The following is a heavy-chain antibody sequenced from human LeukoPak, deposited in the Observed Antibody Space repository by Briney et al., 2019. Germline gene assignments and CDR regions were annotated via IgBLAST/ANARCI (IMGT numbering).Heavy chain of an antibody. CDR2: ISAYNGNT. D-gene: IGHD3-16*02. CDR3: ARGDYDYVWGSYRDHWFDP. Sequence: ASVKVSCKASGYTFTSYGISWVRQAPGQGLEWMGWISAYNGNTNYAQKLRGRVTMTTDTSTSTAYMELRSLRSDDTAVYYCARGDYDYVWGSYRDHWFDPWGQGTLVTVSS. CDR1: GYTFTSYG. J-gene: IGHJ5*02. V-gene: IGHV1-18*01.